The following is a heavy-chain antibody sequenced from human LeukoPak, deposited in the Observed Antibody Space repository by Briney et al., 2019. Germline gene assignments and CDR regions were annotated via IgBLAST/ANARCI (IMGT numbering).Heavy chain of an antibody. CDR1: GGTFSSYA. J-gene: IGHJ6*02. V-gene: IGHV1-69*04. CDR3: ASTGYCGGDCYTYYYYGMDV. CDR2: IIPILGIA. D-gene: IGHD2-21*02. Sequence: GSSVKVSCKASGGTFSSYAISWVRQAPGQGLEWMGRIIPILGIANYAQKFQGRVTITADKSTSTAYMELSSLRSEDTAVYYCASTGYCGGDCYTYYYYGMDVWGQGTTVTVSS.